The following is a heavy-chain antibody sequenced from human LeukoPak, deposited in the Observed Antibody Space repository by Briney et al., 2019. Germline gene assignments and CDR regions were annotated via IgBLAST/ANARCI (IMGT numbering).Heavy chain of an antibody. J-gene: IGHJ6*04. V-gene: IGHV3-48*03. CDR1: GFIFRTYE. CDR3: AELGITMIGGG. CDR2: INHSGSTI. D-gene: IGHD3-10*02. Sequence: PGGSLRLSCVASGFIFRTYEMNWVRQAPGKGLEWVSYINHSGSTIYYADSVKGRFTISRDNAKNSLYLQMNSLRAEDTAVYYCAELGITMIGGGWGKGTTVTISS.